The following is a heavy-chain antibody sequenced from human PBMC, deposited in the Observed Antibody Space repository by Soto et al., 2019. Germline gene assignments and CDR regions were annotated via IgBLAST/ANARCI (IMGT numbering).Heavy chain of an antibody. D-gene: IGHD6-19*01. CDR3: AREQWLVRWYYYYGMDV. J-gene: IGHJ6*02. CDR1: GDSVSSNSSG. CDR2: TYYRAKWYN. Sequence: SQTLSLTCAISGDSVSSNSSGWNWIRQSPSRGLEWLGRTYYRAKWYNDYAVSVKSRITINPDTSKNQFSLQLNSVTPEDTAVYYCAREQWLVRWYYYYGMDVWGQGTTVTVSS. V-gene: IGHV6-1*01.